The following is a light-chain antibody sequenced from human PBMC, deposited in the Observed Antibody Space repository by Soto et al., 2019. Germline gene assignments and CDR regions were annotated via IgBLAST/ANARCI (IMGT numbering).Light chain of an antibody. Sequence: EIVMTQSPATLSVSPGEGATLSCRASQSVSSKLAWYQQKPSQAPRLLIYGASTRATGIPARFSGSGSGTEFSLTISSLQSEDFAVYYCLQYNNWLTWTFGQGTRVEI. CDR2: GAS. J-gene: IGKJ1*01. CDR3: LQYNNWLTWT. V-gene: IGKV3-15*01. CDR1: QSVSSK.